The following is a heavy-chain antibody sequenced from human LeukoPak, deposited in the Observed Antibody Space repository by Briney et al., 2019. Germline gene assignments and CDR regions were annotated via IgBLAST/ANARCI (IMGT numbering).Heavy chain of an antibody. CDR2: INPGDSDT. D-gene: IGHD6-13*01. V-gene: IGHV5-51*01. CDR1: GYRFTNYW. J-gene: IGHJ4*02. CDR3: ARLAGSSWSDFDY. Sequence: PGESLKISCKGSGYRFTNYWIGWVRQMPGKGLEWMGIINPGDSDTRYSPSFQGQDTISADKSISTAYLQWSSLKASDTAMYYCARLAGSSWSDFDYWGQGTPVTVSS.